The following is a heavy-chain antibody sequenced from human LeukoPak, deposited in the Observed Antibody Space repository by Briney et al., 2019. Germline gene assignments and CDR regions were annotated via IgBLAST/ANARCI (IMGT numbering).Heavy chain of an antibody. D-gene: IGHD4-23*01. J-gene: IGHJ4*02. Sequence: GGSLRLSCAASGFTFSSYWMNWVRQAPGKGLVWVSRIASDGSSTTYADSVKGRFSISRDNAKNTLYLQMNSLRVEDTAVYYCARGRPHGNDYWGQGTLFTVSS. CDR1: GFTFSSYW. CDR3: ARGRPHGNDY. CDR2: IASDGSST. V-gene: IGHV3-74*01.